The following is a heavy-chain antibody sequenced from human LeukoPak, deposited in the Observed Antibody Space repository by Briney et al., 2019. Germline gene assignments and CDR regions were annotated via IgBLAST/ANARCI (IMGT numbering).Heavy chain of an antibody. J-gene: IGHJ1*01. V-gene: IGHV3-23*01. D-gene: IGHD5-12*01. Sequence: PGGSLRLSCAASRFTFSTYAMSWVRQAPGKGLEWVSTISGGGGSTYYADSVKGRFTISRDNSRNTLYLQMNSLRAEDTAVYYCAKDQHIVATPTHFQHWGQGTLVTVSS. CDR3: AKDQHIVATPTHFQH. CDR1: RFTFSTYA. CDR2: ISGGGGST.